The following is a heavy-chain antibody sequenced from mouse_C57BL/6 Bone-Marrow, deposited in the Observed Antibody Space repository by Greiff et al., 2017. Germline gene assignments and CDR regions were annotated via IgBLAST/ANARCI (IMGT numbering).Heavy chain of an antibody. CDR3: TGPSNWDFAY. J-gene: IGHJ3*01. Sequence: VQVVESGGGLVQPGGSMTLSCVASGFTFSNYWMNWVRQSPETGLEWVAQIRLKSDNYATPYAESVKGRFTISREESKRRVYLQMNNLRAEDTGIYYCTGPSNWDFAYWGQGTLVTVSA. CDR1: GFTFSNYW. D-gene: IGHD4-1*01. CDR2: IRLKSDNYAT. V-gene: IGHV6-3*01.